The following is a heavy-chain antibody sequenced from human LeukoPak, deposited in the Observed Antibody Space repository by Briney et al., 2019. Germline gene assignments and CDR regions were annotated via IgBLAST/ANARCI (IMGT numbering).Heavy chain of an antibody. CDR2: IGTIGDT. Sequence: GGSLRLSCAASGFTFSTYDMHWVRQVSGKGLEWVSSIGTIGDTFYPGSVKGRFTISRENAKNSLYLQMNGLRVGDTAVYYCARATVIGNAPVPGYMDVWGKGTTVTVSS. CDR3: ARATVIGNAPVPGYMDV. J-gene: IGHJ6*03. CDR1: GFTFSTYD. D-gene: IGHD2-21*01. V-gene: IGHV3-13*01.